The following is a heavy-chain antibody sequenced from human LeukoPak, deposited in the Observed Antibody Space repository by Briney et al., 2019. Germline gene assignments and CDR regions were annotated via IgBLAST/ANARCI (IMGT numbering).Heavy chain of an antibody. CDR2: INPDSGDT. D-gene: IGHD3-10*01. V-gene: IGHV1-2*02. CDR1: GYTFTSYG. Sequence: ASVKVSCKASGYTFTSYGISWVRQAPGQGPEWMGWINPDSGDTKYAQKFQGRVTMTRDTSISTAYMELNRLTSDDTAVYTCARDSRSGHFDSWGQGTLVTVSS. J-gene: IGHJ4*02. CDR3: ARDSRSGHFDS.